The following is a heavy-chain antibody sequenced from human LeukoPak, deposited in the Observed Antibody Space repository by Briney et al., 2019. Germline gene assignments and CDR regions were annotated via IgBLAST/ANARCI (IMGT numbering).Heavy chain of an antibody. Sequence: HGESLQISCKGSGYSFEHYWIGWVRPMPGKGLEWMGIIYPGDSDTRYSPSFQGQVTISADKSISTAYLQWSSLKASDTAMYYCARLYGSGSYYEAMGEYWGQGTLVTVSS. CDR3: ARLYGSGSYYEAMGEY. J-gene: IGHJ4*02. D-gene: IGHD3-10*01. CDR2: IYPGDSDT. V-gene: IGHV5-51*01. CDR1: GYSFEHYW.